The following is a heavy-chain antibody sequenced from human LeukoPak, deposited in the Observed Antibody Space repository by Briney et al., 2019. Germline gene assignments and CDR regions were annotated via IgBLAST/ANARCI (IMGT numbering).Heavy chain of an antibody. CDR1: GFTFSSYW. Sequence: GGSLRLSCAASGFTFSSYWMSWVRQAPGKGLEWVANIKQDGSEKYYVDSVKGRFTISRDNAKNSLYLQMNSLRAEDTAVYYCASAIVVVNGPVDCFDYWGQGTLVTVSS. V-gene: IGHV3-7*01. D-gene: IGHD3-22*01. CDR3: ASAIVVVNGPVDCFDY. J-gene: IGHJ4*02. CDR2: IKQDGSEK.